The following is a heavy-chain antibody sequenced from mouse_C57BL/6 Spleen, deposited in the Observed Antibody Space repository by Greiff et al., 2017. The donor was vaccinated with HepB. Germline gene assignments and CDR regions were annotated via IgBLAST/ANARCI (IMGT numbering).Heavy chain of an antibody. CDR1: GFTFSDYG. CDR3: ANYYGSSRYYYAMDY. CDR2: ISSGSSTI. D-gene: IGHD1-1*01. V-gene: IGHV5-17*01. J-gene: IGHJ4*01. Sequence: EVQGVESGGGLVKPGGSLKLSCAASGFTFSDYGMHWVRQAPEKGLEWVAYISSGSSTIYYADTVKGRFTISRDNAKNTLFLQMTSLRSEDTAMYYCANYYGSSRYYYAMDYWGQGTSVTVSS.